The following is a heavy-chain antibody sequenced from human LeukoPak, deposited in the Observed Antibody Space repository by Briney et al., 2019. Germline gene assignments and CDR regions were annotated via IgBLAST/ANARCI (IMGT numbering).Heavy chain of an antibody. CDR1: RFTFSSYS. D-gene: IGHD3-3*01. Sequence: GGSLRLSCAASRFTFSSYSMNWVRQAPGKGLEWVSSISSSSSYIYYADSVKGRFTISRDNAKNSLYLQMNSLRAEDTAVYYCARDGHTYYDFRSGFREKDYWGQGTLVTVSS. J-gene: IGHJ4*02. CDR2: ISSSSSYI. CDR3: ARDGHTYYDFRSGFREKDY. V-gene: IGHV3-21*01.